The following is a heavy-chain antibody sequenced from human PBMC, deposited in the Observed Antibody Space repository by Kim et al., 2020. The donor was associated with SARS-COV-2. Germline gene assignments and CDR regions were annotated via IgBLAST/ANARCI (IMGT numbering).Heavy chain of an antibody. Sequence: SETLSLTCAVSGGCISSSNWRCWVRPPPGKVLGWFGVIYHSRRTNYNPSLKSRVTISVDKSKNQFSLKLSSVPAADTVVYYCAGRGYCSSTSCYGEDYWGQGTLVTVSS. CDR3: AGRGYCSSTSCYGEDY. J-gene: IGHJ4*02. CDR1: GGCISSSNW. V-gene: IGHV4-4*02. CDR2: IYHSRRT. D-gene: IGHD2-2*01.